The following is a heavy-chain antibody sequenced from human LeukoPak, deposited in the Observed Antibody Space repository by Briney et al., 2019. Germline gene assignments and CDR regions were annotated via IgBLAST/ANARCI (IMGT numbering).Heavy chain of an antibody. J-gene: IGHJ3*02. CDR1: GFTFSSYS. D-gene: IGHD2-21*02. CDR3: ARDSSVTADAFDI. V-gene: IGHV3-21*01. Sequence: GGSLRLSCAASGFTFSSYSMNWVRQAPGKGLEWVSSISSSSSYIYYADSVKGRFTISRDNSKNTLYLQMNSLRAEDTAVYYCARDSSVTADAFDIWGQGTMVTVSS. CDR2: ISSSSSYI.